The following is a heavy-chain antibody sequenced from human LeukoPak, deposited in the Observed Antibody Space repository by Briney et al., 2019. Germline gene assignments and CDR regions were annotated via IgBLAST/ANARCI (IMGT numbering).Heavy chain of an antibody. D-gene: IGHD3-9*01. CDR1: GGSISSYY. CDR3: ARDLLEYYDILTGYYPRTNWFDP. Sequence: SETLSLTCTVSGGSISSYYWSWIRQPAGKGLEWIGRIYTSGSTYYNPSLKSRVTISVDTSKNQFSLKLSSVTAAGTAVYYCARDLLEYYDILTGYYPRTNWFDPWGQGTLVTVSS. J-gene: IGHJ5*02. V-gene: IGHV4-4*07. CDR2: IYTSGST.